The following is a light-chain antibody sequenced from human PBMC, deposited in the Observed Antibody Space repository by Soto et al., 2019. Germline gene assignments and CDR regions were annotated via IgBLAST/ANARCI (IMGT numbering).Light chain of an antibody. CDR3: QQYNNWPYT. V-gene: IGKV3-15*01. CDR1: QSVSSN. CDR2: GAS. Sequence: EIVMTQSPATLSVSPGERDTLSCRASQSVSSNLAWYQQKPGQAPRLLIYGASTRATGIPARFSGSGSGTEFTLTISSLHSEDFAVYYCQQYNNWPYTVGQGTKLEIK. J-gene: IGKJ2*01.